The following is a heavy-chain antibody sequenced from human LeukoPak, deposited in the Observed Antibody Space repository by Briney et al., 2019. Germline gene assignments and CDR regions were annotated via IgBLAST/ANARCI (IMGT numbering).Heavy chain of an antibody. J-gene: IGHJ4*02. CDR1: GGTFSSYA. D-gene: IGHD5-12*01. Sequence: ASVKVSCKASGGTFSSYAISWVRQAPGQGLEWMGGIIPIFGTANYAQKFQGRVTITADESTSTAYMELSSLRSEDTAVYYCARAEENIVATKEYYFDYWGQGTLVTVSS. CDR2: IIPIFGTA. V-gene: IGHV1-69*13. CDR3: ARAEENIVATKEYYFDY.